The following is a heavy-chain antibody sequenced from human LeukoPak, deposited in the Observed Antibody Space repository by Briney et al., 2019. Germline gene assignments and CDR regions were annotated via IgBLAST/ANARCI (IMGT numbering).Heavy chain of an antibody. CDR2: ISSSSTYM. CDR1: GFTFSTYT. J-gene: IGHJ4*02. V-gene: IGHV3-21*01. CDR3: ARDGDYGGTDFDS. Sequence: GGSPRLSCAASGFTFSTYTMNWVRQAPGKGLEWVSYISSSSTYMYYADSVKGRFTISRDNAKNSLYLQMNNLRAEDTAMYYCARDGDYGGTDFDSWGQGTLVTVSS. D-gene: IGHD4-23*01.